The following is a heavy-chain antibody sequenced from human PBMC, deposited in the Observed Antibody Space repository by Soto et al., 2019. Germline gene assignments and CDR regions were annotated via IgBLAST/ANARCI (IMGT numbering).Heavy chain of an antibody. V-gene: IGHV5-51*01. CDR1: GYTFTAYW. J-gene: IGHJ4*02. CDR2: IFPADSEI. CDR3: ARPLYPGYCTDGVCYSYDY. D-gene: IGHD2-8*01. Sequence: SCQSFGYTFTAYWIAWVRQMPGKGLEWMGIIFPADSEIRYSPSFRGHVTISADKSISTAYLQWSSLEASDTAMYYCARPLYPGYCTDGVCYSYDYGGQGTPVTVPS.